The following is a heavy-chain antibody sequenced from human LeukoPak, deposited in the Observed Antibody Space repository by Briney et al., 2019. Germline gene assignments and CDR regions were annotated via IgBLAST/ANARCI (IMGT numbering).Heavy chain of an antibody. CDR2: VSSSSSYI. J-gene: IGHJ4*02. Sequence: GGSLRLSCAASGYSFSTYGMHWVRQAPGKGLEWVSSVSSSSSYIYYADSVKGRFTISRDNAKNSLYLQMNSLRAEDTAVYYCAREEGFPDYWGQGTLVTVSS. CDR3: AREEGFPDY. V-gene: IGHV3-21*01. CDR1: GYSFSTYG. D-gene: IGHD2-15*01.